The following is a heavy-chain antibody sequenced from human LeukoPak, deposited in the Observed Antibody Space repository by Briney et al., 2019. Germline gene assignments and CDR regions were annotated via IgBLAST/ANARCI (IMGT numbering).Heavy chain of an antibody. D-gene: IGHD3-10*01. Sequence: GASVKVSCKASGYTFTDYNIHWVRQAPGQGLEWMGWISPNSSGTNYAQKFQGRVTMTRDTSITTAYMERSRLRSDDTAMYYCTVWFRELTHWGQGTLVTVSS. CDR1: GYTFTDYN. CDR3: TVWFRELTH. V-gene: IGHV1-2*02. J-gene: IGHJ4*02. CDR2: ISPNSSGT.